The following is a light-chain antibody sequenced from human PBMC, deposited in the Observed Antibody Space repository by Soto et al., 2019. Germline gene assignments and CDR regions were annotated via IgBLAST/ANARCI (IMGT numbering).Light chain of an antibody. CDR1: NSDVGAYKF. J-gene: IGLJ1*01. CDR2: DVT. V-gene: IGLV2-11*01. Sequence: QSVLTQARAVSGSPGQSVTISCTGSNSDVGAYKFVSWLQHNPGEAPKVMIYDVTQRPSGVPDRFSGTKSGNTASLTISGLQAEDEADYYCCSYAGSYTWVFGSGTKVTVL. CDR3: CSYAGSYTWV.